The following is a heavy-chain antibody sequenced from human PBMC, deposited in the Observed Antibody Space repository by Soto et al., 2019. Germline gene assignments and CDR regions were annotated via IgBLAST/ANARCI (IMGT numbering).Heavy chain of an antibody. CDR1: GFTFSSYG. CDR2: ISYDGSNK. D-gene: IGHD3-22*01. V-gene: IGHV3-30*18. Sequence: QVQLVESGGGVVQPGRSLRLSCAASGFTFSSYGMHWVRQAPGKGLEWVAVISYDGSNKYYADSVKGRFTISRDNSKNTLYLQMNSLRAEDTAVYYCAKDREPYYYDSSGPDYWGQGTLVTVSS. J-gene: IGHJ4*02. CDR3: AKDREPYYYDSSGPDY.